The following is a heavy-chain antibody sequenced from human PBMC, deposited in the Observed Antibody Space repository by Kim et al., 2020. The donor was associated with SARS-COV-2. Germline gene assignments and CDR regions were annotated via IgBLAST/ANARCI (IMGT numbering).Heavy chain of an antibody. Sequence: ASVKVSCKASGYTFTSYAVNWVRQAPGQGPEWMGWINMYTGNPDYVQGFRGRFVFSLDTSVSTAYLQINDLRAEDTAVYYCSRHRLASDFDYWGQGTLVT. CDR1: GYTFTSYA. J-gene: IGHJ4*02. CDR2: INMYTGNP. D-gene: IGHD2-21*01. V-gene: IGHV7-4-1*02. CDR3: SRHRLASDFDY.